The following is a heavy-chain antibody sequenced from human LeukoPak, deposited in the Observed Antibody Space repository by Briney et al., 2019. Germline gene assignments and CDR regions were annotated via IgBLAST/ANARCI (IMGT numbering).Heavy chain of an antibody. D-gene: IGHD3-10*01. CDR3: ARGRFGRGAFDI. CDR1: GGTFSSYA. Sequence: GASVKVSCKASGGTFSSYAISWVRQAPGQGLEWMGGIIPIFGTANYAQKFQGRVTITADKSTSTAYMEPSSLRSEDTAVYYCARGRFGRGAFDIWGQGTMVTVSS. J-gene: IGHJ3*02. CDR2: IIPIFGTA. V-gene: IGHV1-69*06.